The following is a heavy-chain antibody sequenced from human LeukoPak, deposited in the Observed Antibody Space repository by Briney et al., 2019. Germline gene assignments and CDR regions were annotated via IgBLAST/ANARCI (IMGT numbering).Heavy chain of an antibody. J-gene: IGHJ4*02. CDR3: ASYGGNSDFDY. D-gene: IGHD4-23*01. CDR2: IYSDATT. Sequence: PGGSLRLSCAASGFIVSSNYMSWVRQAPGKGLEWVSVIYSDATTHFADSVKGRFTTSRHNSRNTLYLQMNNLRAEDTAVYYCASYGGNSDFDYWGQGTLVTVSS. CDR1: GFIVSSNY. V-gene: IGHV3-53*01.